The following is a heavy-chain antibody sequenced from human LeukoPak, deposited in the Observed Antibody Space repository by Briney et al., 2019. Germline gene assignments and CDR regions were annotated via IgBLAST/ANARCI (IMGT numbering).Heavy chain of an antibody. J-gene: IGHJ6*02. D-gene: IGHD2-21*02. CDR2: IKSDGSST. CDR3: SRDSLSSCGGDCYSGLDV. Sequence: PGGSLRLSCAASGFTFSNYWMHWVRHAPGEALMWVSRIKSDGSSTTYADSVKGRFTISRDNAKNTPYLQMNSLRAEDTAVYYCSRDSLSSCGGDCYSGLDVWGQGTTVTVSS. CDR1: GFTFSNYW. V-gene: IGHV3-74*01.